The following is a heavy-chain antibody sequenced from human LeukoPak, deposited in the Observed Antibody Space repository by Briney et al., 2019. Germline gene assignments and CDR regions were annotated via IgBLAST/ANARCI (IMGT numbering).Heavy chain of an antibody. J-gene: IGHJ4*02. V-gene: IGHV3-48*03. CDR1: GFTFSSYE. D-gene: IGHD3-10*01. Sequence: GGFLRLSCAASGFTFSSYEMNWVRQAPGKGLEWVSYISSSGSTIYYADSVKGRFTISRDNAKNSLYLQMNSLRAEDTAVYYCARDRPTRITMVRGGGLPDYWGQGTLVTVSS. CDR3: ARDRPTRITMVRGGGLPDY. CDR2: ISSSGSTI.